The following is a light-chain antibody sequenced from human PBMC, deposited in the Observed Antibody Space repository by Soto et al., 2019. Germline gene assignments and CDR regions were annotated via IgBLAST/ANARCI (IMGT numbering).Light chain of an antibody. CDR1: QGIRSD. V-gene: IGKV1-6*01. CDR3: QQYNSYSPWT. J-gene: IGKJ1*01. CDR2: AAS. Sequence: AIQMTQSPSSLSASVGDRVTITCRASQGIRSDLGWYQQKPGKAPKVLIYAASSLQSGVPSRFNGSGSGTDFTLTISSLQPDDFATYYCQQYNSYSPWTFGQGTKVEIK.